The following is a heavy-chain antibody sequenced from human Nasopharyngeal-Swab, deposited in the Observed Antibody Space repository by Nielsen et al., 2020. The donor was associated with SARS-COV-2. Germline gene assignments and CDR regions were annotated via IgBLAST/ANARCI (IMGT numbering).Heavy chain of an antibody. CDR2: IGTAGDP. V-gene: IGHV3-13*05. CDR3: ARARSVAGTGDDAFDI. D-gene: IGHD6-19*01. J-gene: IGHJ3*02. CDR1: GFTFSSYD. Sequence: GGSLRLSCAASGFTFSSYDMHWVRQATGKGLEWVSAIGTAGDPYYPGSVKGRFTISRENAKNSLYPQMNSLRAGDTAVYYCARARSVAGTGDDAFDIWGQGTMVTVSS.